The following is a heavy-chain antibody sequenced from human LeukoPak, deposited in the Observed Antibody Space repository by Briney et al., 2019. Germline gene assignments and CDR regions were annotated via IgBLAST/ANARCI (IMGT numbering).Heavy chain of an antibody. CDR3: ARGDDSGYYDYFDY. CDR2: ISDTGVST. CDR1: GFTFSNYA. Sequence: GGSLRLSCAASGFTFSNYAMSWVRQAPGKGLEWVSSISDTGVSTYYADSVKGRFTISRDFSKNTVFLHMNSLRAEDTAMYYCARGDDSGYYDYFDYWGQGALVTVSS. V-gene: IGHV3-23*01. D-gene: IGHD3-22*01. J-gene: IGHJ4*02.